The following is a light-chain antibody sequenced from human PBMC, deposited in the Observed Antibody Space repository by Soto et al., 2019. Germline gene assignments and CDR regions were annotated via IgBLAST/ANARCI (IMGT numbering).Light chain of an antibody. CDR2: EDN. V-gene: IGLV2-23*02. CDR1: SSDVGSYNL. J-gene: IGLJ1*01. CDR3: CSYARSSSFV. Sequence: QSALTQPAPVSGSPGQSITISCTGTSSDVGSYNLVSWYQQHPGKAPKVMIYEDNKRPSGVSNRFSGSRSGNTASLTISGLQAEDEADYYCCSYARSSSFVFGTGTKVTVL.